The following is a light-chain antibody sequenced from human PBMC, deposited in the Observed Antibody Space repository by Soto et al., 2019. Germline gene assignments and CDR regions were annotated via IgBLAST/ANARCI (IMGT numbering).Light chain of an antibody. CDR3: QHYNNWPRT. CDR2: GVS. Sequence: EIVMTQSPATLSVSPGERATLSCMASQSVSSNLAWYQQRPGQAPRLLIYGVSTRANNIPARFSGSGSGTEFTLTISSLQSEDFAVYYCQHYNNWPRTFGQGTKVDIK. J-gene: IGKJ1*01. V-gene: IGKV3-15*01. CDR1: QSVSSN.